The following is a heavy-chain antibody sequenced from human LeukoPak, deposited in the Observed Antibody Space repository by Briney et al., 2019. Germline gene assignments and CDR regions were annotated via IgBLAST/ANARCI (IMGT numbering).Heavy chain of an antibody. V-gene: IGHV3-30*18. Sequence: PGRSLRLSCAASGFTFSNYGMHWVRQAPGKGLEWVAVISYDGSNKYYADSVKGRFTISRDNSKNTLYLQMNSLRAEDTAVYYCAKDPSWELLFYFDYWGQGTLVTVSS. D-gene: IGHD1-26*01. CDR1: GFTFSNYG. CDR3: AKDPSWELLFYFDY. CDR2: ISYDGSNK. J-gene: IGHJ4*02.